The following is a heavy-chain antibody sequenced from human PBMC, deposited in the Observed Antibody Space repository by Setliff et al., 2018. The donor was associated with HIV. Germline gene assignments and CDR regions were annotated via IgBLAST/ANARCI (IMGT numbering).Heavy chain of an antibody. V-gene: IGHV4-4*07. CDR2: IYSSGST. CDR1: GGSISNYY. CDR3: ARGLSFYDPGGFDY. D-gene: IGHD3-22*01. J-gene: IGHJ4*02. Sequence: SETLSLTCTVSGGSISNYYWSWIRQPAEKGLEWIGRIYSSGSTYHSPSLESRVTISIDTSKNQFSLKLSSVTAADTAVYYCARGLSFYDPGGFDYWGQGTLVTVSS.